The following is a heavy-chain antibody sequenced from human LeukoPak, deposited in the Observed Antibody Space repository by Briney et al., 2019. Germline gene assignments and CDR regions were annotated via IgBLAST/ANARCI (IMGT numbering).Heavy chain of an antibody. CDR3: AKTNRYISSLYDY. D-gene: IGHD6-13*01. V-gene: IGHV3-23*01. CDR1: GFPFNYYA. J-gene: IGHJ4*02. Sequence: PGGSLRLSCAASGFPFNYYAMTWVRQAPGMGLEWVSAISGGGDSTYYADSVKGRFTISRDNSKNTLYLQMNTLRADDTAIYYCAKTNRYISSLYDYGGQGTLVTVSS. CDR2: ISGGGDST.